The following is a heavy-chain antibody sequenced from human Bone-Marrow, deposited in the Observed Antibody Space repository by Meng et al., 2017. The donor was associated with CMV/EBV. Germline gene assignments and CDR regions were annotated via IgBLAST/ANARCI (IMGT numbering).Heavy chain of an antibody. Sequence: SETLSLTCTVSGGSINSYYWSWIRQPPGKGLEWIGSIYYSGSTYYNPSLKSRVTISVDTSKNQFSLNLTSVTTADTALYYCARGSSNSWYYGMDVWGQGTSVTVSS. CDR3: ARGSSNSWYYGMDV. J-gene: IGHJ6*02. CDR1: GGSINSYY. CDR2: IYYSGST. V-gene: IGHV4-39*07. D-gene: IGHD6-13*01.